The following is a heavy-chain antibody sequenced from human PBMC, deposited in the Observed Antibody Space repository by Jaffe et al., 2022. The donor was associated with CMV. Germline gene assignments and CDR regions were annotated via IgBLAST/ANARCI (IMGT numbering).Heavy chain of an antibody. CDR3: ASLDPPPFLSGGAFDI. CDR1: GGSISSYY. D-gene: IGHD1-1*01. V-gene: IGHV4-59*01. J-gene: IGHJ3*02. Sequence: QVQLQESGPGLVKPSETLSLTCTVSGGSISSYYWSWIRQPPGKGLEWIGYIYYSGSTNYNPSLKSRVTISVDTSKNQFSLKLSSVTAADTAVYYCASLDPPPFLSGGAFDIWGQGTMVTVSS. CDR2: IYYSGST.